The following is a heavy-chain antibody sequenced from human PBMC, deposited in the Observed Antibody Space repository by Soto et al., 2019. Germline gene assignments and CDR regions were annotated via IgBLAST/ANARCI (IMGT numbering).Heavy chain of an antibody. CDR3: ARVDLDKAIGSDRFDY. Sequence: SVKVSCKASGGTFSSYAISWVRQAPGQGLEWMGGIIPIFGTANYAQKFQGRVTITADESTSTAYMELSSLRSEDTAVYYCARVDLDKAIGSDRFDYWGPGTLVTVSS. J-gene: IGHJ4*02. CDR1: GGTFSSYA. D-gene: IGHD5-18*01. CDR2: IIPIFGTA. V-gene: IGHV1-69*13.